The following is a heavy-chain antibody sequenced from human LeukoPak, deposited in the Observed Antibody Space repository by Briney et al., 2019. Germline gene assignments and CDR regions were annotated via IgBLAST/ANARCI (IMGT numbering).Heavy chain of an antibody. Sequence: PGGSPRLSCAASGFTFSSYAMSWVRQAPGKGLEWVSAISGSGGSTYYADSVKGRFTISRDNSKNALYLQMNSLRAEDTAVYYCAKLGDSSGYYTDYWGQGTLVTVSS. V-gene: IGHV3-23*01. CDR3: AKLGDSSGYYTDY. CDR2: ISGSGGST. J-gene: IGHJ4*02. D-gene: IGHD3-22*01. CDR1: GFTFSSYA.